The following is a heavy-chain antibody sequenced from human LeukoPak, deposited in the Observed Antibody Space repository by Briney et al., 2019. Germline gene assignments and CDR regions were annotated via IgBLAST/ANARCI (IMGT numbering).Heavy chain of an antibody. V-gene: IGHV3-30-3*01. CDR3: TKKRPKNYYGSDSFFDY. CDR1: GFTFRSYV. CDR2: ISYEDGSNK. D-gene: IGHD3-10*01. Sequence: GGSLRLSCAASGFTFRSYVMHWVRQAPGKGLEWVAAISYEDGSNKYYADSVKGRFTISRDNSKNTLYLQMNSLRAEDTAIYSCTKKRPKNYYGSDSFFDYGARGPWVTVS. J-gene: IGHJ4*02.